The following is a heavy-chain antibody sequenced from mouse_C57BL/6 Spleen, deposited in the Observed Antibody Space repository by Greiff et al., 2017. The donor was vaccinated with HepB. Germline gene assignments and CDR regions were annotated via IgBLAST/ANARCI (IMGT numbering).Heavy chain of an antibody. V-gene: IGHV5-17*01. Sequence: EVKVVESGGGLVKPGGSLKLSCAASGFTFSDYGMHWVRQAPEKGLEWVAYISSGSSTIYYADTVKGRFTISRDTAKNTLFLQMTSLRSEDTAMYYCAREGLLSRVYFDYWGQGTTLTVSS. CDR1: GFTFSDYG. CDR3: AREGLLSRVYFDY. D-gene: IGHD1-1*01. J-gene: IGHJ2*01. CDR2: ISSGSSTI.